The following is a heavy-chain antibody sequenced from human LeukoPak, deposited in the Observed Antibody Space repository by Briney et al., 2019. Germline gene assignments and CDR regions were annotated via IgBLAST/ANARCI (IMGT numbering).Heavy chain of an antibody. CDR1: AFTVSSNY. CDR2: ISSSGSTI. CDR3: ARALESSRIFGVVYYYYYMDV. V-gene: IGHV3-48*04. D-gene: IGHD3-3*01. Sequence: QAGGSLRLSCAPSAFTVSSNYMTWVRQAPGKGLEWVSYISSSGSTIYYADSVKGRFTISRDNAKNSLYLQMNSLRSEDTAVYYCARALESSRIFGVVYYYYYMDVWGKGTTVTVSS. J-gene: IGHJ6*03.